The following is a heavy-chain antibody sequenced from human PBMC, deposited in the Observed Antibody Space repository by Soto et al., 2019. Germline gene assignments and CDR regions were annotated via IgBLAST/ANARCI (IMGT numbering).Heavy chain of an antibody. CDR2: IYWDDDK. D-gene: IGHD6-13*01. J-gene: IGHJ5*02. V-gene: IGHV2-5*02. Sequence: QITLKESGPTLVKPTQTLTLTCNFSGLSLSTSGVGVGWIRQPPGKALEWLALIYWDDDKRYSPSLKSRLTIAKDTSKNQVVLTMTHMDPVDTATYDCAHRPVAAYEPGSKWFDPGGQGTRVTVSS. CDR3: AHRPVAAYEPGSKWFDP. CDR1: GLSLSTSGVG.